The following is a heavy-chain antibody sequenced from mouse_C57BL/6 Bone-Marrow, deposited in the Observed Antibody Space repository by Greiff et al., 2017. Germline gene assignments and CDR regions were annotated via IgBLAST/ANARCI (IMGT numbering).Heavy chain of an antibody. CDR3: ARVGDY. CDR1: GYAFTNYL. CDR2: INPGSGGT. J-gene: IGHJ2*01. Sequence: QVQLQQFGAELVRPGTSVKVSCKASGYAFTNYLIEWVKQRPGQGLAWIGVINPGSGGTNYNEKFKGKATLTADKSSSTAYMQLSSLTSEDSAVYFCARVGDYWGQGTTLTVSS. V-gene: IGHV1-54*01.